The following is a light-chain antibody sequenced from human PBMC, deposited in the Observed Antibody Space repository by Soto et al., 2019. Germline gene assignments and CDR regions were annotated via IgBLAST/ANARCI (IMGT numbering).Light chain of an antibody. J-gene: IGKJ4*01. Sequence: EIVLTQSPGTLSLSPGERATLSCRASQSVSSSYLAWYQHKPGQAPRVLIYGTSIRATGIPDRFTGSGFGTDFTLTISRLEPEDFAVYYWQQYHISPFTFGGGTKVEIK. CDR2: GTS. CDR3: QQYHISPFT. V-gene: IGKV3-20*01. CDR1: QSVSSSY.